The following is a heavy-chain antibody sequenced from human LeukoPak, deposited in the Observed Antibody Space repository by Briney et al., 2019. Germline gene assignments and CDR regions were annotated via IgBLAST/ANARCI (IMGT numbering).Heavy chain of an antibody. CDR2: IRYGGSNK. CDR3: ANASPWSTFDY. V-gene: IGHV3-30*02. CDR1: GFTFSSYG. Sequence: PGGSLRLSCAASGFTFSSYGMHWVRQAPGKGLEWVAFIRYGGSNKYYADSVKGRFTISRDNSKNTLYLQMNSLRAEDTAVYYCANASPWSTFDYWGQGTLVTVSS. J-gene: IGHJ4*02. D-gene: IGHD2-8*01.